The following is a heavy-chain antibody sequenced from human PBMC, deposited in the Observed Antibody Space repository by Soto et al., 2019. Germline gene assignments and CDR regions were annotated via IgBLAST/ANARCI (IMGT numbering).Heavy chain of an antibody. V-gene: IGHV3-23*01. Sequence: PGGSLRLSCAASGFTFSSYAMSWVRQAPGKGLEWVSAISGSGGSTYYADSVKGRFTISRDNSKNTLYLQMNSLRAEDTAVYYCAKEGWISEDTAMKVFFDYYYGMDVWGQGTTVTVSS. D-gene: IGHD5-18*01. CDR1: GFTFSSYA. CDR3: AKEGWISEDTAMKVFFDYYYGMDV. CDR2: ISGSGGST. J-gene: IGHJ6*02.